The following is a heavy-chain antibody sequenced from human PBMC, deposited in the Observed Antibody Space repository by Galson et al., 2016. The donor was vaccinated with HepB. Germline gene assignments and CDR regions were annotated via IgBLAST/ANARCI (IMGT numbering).Heavy chain of an antibody. J-gene: IGHJ4*02. CDR3: ASSRDCTKFDD. V-gene: IGHV5-51*01. D-gene: IGHD2-8*01. Sequence: QSGAEVKKPGEFLKISCKGSGYSFTNYWIGWVRQMPGKGLQWMGIIYPRDSDTRYSPSFQGQVTISADKSISTAYLQWSSLKASDTAMYYCASSRDCTKFDDWGQGTLVTVSS. CDR1: GYSFTNYW. CDR2: IYPRDSDT.